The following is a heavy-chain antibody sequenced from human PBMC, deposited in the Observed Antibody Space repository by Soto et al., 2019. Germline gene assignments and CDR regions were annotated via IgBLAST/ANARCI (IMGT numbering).Heavy chain of an antibody. Sequence: PGGSLRLSCAASGFNFSSHGLHWVRQAPGKGLEWVSYISSSSSTIYYADSVKGRFTISRDNAKNSLYLQMNSLRAEDAAVYYCATSTGAPGNYWGQGTLVTVSS. CDR1: GFNFSSHG. D-gene: IGHD1-26*01. J-gene: IGHJ4*02. CDR3: ATSTGAPGNY. V-gene: IGHV3-48*01. CDR2: ISSSSSTI.